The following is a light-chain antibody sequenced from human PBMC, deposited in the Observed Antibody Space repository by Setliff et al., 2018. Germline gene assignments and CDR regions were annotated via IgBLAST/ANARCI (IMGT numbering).Light chain of an antibody. J-gene: IGLJ1*01. V-gene: IGLV1-40*01. CDR1: SSNIGAGHN. CDR3: SSYTPTMTV. CDR2: GNS. Sequence: QSVLTQPPSVSGAPGQRVTISCTGSSSNIGAGHNVHWYQQLPETAPKLLIHGNSNRPSGVPDRLSGSKSGNTASLTISGLQAEDDADYYCSSYTPTMTVFGTGTKVTVL.